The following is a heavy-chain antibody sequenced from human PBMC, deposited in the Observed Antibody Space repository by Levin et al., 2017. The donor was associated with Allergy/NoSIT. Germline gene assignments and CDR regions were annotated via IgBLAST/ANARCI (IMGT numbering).Heavy chain of an antibody. Sequence: PGGSLRLSCAASGFTFSSYGMHWVRQAPGKGLEWVAVISYDGSNKYYADSVKGRFTISRDNSKNTLYLQMNSLRAEDTAVYYCAKDQRITMIVVVSTPDYWGQGTLVTVSS. CDR2: ISYDGSNK. D-gene: IGHD3-22*01. V-gene: IGHV3-30*18. CDR3: AKDQRITMIVVVSTPDY. J-gene: IGHJ4*02. CDR1: GFTFSSYG.